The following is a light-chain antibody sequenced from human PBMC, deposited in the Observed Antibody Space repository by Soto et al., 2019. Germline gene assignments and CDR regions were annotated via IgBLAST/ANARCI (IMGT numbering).Light chain of an antibody. CDR1: QSVNSN. CDR2: GAS. Sequence: EVVMTQSPATLSVSPGERATLSCRASQSVNSNLAWYQQKPGQAPRLLIYGASTRATGIPVRFSGSGSGTEFTLTISRLQSEDFAVYYCHQYNNWPPATFDGGTKVVIK. V-gene: IGKV3-15*01. J-gene: IGKJ4*01. CDR3: HQYNNWPPAT.